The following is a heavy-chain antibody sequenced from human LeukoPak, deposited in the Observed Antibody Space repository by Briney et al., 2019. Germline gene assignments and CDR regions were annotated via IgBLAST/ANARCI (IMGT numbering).Heavy chain of an antibody. CDR3: AKDGIPGTAMAKGGFDY. J-gene: IGHJ4*02. D-gene: IGHD5-18*01. V-gene: IGHV3-30*18. CDR1: GFTFSSYG. CDR2: ISYDGSNK. Sequence: GGSLRLSCAASGFTFSSYGMHWVRQAPGKGLEWAAVISYDGSNKYYADSVKGRFTISRDNSKNTLYLQMNSLRAEDTAVYYCAKDGIPGTAMAKGGFDYWGQGTLVTVSS.